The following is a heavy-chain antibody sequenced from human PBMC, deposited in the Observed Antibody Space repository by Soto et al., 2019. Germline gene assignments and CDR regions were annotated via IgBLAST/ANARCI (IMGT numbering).Heavy chain of an antibody. J-gene: IGHJ4*02. V-gene: IGHV4-30-4*02. CDR1: GASISNPDYY. CDR3: AREGRLQSLDY. CDR2: IFFNGET. Sequence: PSGTLSLTCTVSGASISNPDYYWSWIRQPPGKGLEWIWTIFFNGETSFSPSLESRLSMSVDTSKNQFSLSLRSVTASDTAVYICAREGRLQSLDYWGQGTLVTVSS. D-gene: IGHD4-4*01.